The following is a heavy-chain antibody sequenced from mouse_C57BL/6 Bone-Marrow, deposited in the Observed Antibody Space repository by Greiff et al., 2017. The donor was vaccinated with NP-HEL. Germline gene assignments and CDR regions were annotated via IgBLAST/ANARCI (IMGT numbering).Heavy chain of an antibody. V-gene: IGHV14-2*01. CDR3: ARWGLRAY. Sequence: EVQLQQSGAELVKPGASVKLSCTASGFNIKDYYMHWVKQRTEQGLEWIGRIDPEDGETKYAPKFPGKATITADTSSNTAYLQLSSLTSEYTAVYYCARWGLRAYWGQGTLVTVSA. D-gene: IGHD3-1*01. CDR1: GFNIKDYY. CDR2: IDPEDGET. J-gene: IGHJ3*01.